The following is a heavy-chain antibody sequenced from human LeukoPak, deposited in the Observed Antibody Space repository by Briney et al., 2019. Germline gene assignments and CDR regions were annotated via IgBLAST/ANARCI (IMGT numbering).Heavy chain of an antibody. Sequence: GGSLRLSCAASGFTFSSYWMHWVRQAPGKGLVWVSRINSDGSSTSYADSVKGRFTISRDNAKNTLYLQMISLRAEDTAVYYCARDHEAYYDSSGYDYWGQGTLVTVSS. D-gene: IGHD3-22*01. CDR1: GFTFSSYW. CDR3: ARDHEAYYDSSGYDY. V-gene: IGHV3-74*01. CDR2: INSDGSST. J-gene: IGHJ4*02.